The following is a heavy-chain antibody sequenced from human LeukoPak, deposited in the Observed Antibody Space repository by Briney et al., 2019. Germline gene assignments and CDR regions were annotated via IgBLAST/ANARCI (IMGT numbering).Heavy chain of an antibody. D-gene: IGHD2-2*01. CDR1: GGSISSSSYY. CDR2: IYYSGST. J-gene: IGHJ6*02. CDR3: ARARCSSTSCLSPYYYYGMDV. Sequence: SETLSLTCTVSGGSISSSSYYWGWIRQPPGKGLEWIGSIYYSGSTYYNPSLKSRVTISVDTSKNQFSLKLSSVTAADTAVYYCARARCSSTSCLSPYYYYGMDVWGQGTTVTVSS. V-gene: IGHV4-39*07.